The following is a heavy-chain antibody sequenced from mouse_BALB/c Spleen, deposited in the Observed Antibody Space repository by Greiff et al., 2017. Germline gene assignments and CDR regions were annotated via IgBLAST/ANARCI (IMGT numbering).Heavy chain of an antibody. CDR2: IYPGSGST. D-gene: IGHD1-1*01. J-gene: IGHJ2*01. CDR1: GYKFTSYW. Sequence: LQQPGSELVRPGASVKLSCKASGYKFTSYWMHWVKQRPGQGLEWIGNIYPGSGSTNYDEKFKSKATLTVDTSSSTAYVQLSSLTSEDSAVYYCTRSGGSSLDYWGQGTTLTVSS. CDR3: TRSGGSSLDY. V-gene: IGHV1S22*01.